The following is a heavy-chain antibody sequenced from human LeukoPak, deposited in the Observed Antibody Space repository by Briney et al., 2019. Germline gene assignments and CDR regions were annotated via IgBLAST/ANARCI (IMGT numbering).Heavy chain of an antibody. V-gene: IGHV5-51*01. CDR2: IYPGDSDT. Sequence: GESLKISCKGSGYSFASYWTGWVRQMPGKGLEWMGIIYPGDSDTKYSPSFQGQVTISADKSISTTYLQWSSLKASDTAMYYCATRYSSSSFDFWGQGTLVTVSS. J-gene: IGHJ4*02. D-gene: IGHD6-6*01. CDR3: ATRYSSSSFDF. CDR1: GYSFASYW.